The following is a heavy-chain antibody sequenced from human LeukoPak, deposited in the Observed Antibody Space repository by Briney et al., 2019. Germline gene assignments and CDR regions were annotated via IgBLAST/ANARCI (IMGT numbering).Heavy chain of an antibody. V-gene: IGHV3-21*01. CDR1: GFTFSSYS. J-gene: IGHJ5*02. D-gene: IGHD3-3*01. CDR2: ISSSSSYI. CDR3: ARESGLYDFWSAANNWFDP. Sequence: PGGSLRLSCAASGFTFSSYSMNWVRQAPGKGLEWVSSISSSSSYIYYADSVKGRFTISRDNAKNSLYLQMNSLRAEDTAVYYCARESGLYDFWSAANNWFDPWGQGTLVTVSS.